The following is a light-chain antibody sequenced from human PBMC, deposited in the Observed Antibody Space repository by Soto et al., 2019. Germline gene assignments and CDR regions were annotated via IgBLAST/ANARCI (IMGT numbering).Light chain of an antibody. J-gene: IGLJ1*01. CDR3: ATWDDSLKGV. Sequence: QSVLTQPPSASGTPGQRVSISCSGSTSNIGSHSVNWFQHLPGTAPKLXXXXNXXRPSGVPDRFSGYKSGTSASLVISGLQSEDGADYYCATWDDSLKGVFGTGTKGTVL. V-gene: IGLV1-44*01. CDR2: XNX. CDR1: TSNIGSHS.